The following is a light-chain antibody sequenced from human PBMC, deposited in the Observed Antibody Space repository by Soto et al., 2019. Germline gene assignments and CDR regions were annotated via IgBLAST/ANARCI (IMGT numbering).Light chain of an antibody. V-gene: IGKV1D-12*01. CDR1: QGISSW. J-gene: IGKJ3*01. CDR2: AAS. CDR3: QQGHSFPFT. Sequence: DIQMTQSPSSVSASVGDRVTITCRASQGISSWLAWYQQKPGKAPKLLIYAASSLQSGVPSRFSCSGSETEFTLTISSLHPEDFASYYCQQGHSFPFTFGPGTKVDIK.